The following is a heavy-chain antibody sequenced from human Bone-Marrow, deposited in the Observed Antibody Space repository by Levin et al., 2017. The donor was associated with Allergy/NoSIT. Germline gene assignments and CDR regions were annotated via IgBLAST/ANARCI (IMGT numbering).Heavy chain of an antibody. D-gene: IGHD3-10*01. Sequence: GGSLRLSCAASGFTFGTYAMTWVRQAPGKGLEWVSGMASGGGTTYDSDSLKGRFTISRDNSKNTLHLQMNTLRVEDTAVYYCARVTGLLFNLGYFDSWGQGTLVTVSS. CDR1: GFTFGTYA. J-gene: IGHJ4*02. V-gene: IGHV3-23*01. CDR3: ARVTGLLFNLGYFDS. CDR2: MASGGGTT.